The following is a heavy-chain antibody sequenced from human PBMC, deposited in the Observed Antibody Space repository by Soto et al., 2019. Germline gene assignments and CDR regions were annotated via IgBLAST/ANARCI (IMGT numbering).Heavy chain of an antibody. D-gene: IGHD3-3*01. CDR1: GGSFSGYY. CDR2: INHSGST. Sequence: QVQLQQWGAGLLKPSETLSLTCAVYGGSFSGYYWSWIRQPPGKGLEWIGEINHSGSTNYNPSLKSRVIISVDTSKNQFSLKLSSVTAADTAVYYCARASYYDFWSGYYTDYYYGMDVWGQGTTVTVSS. CDR3: ARASYYDFWSGYYTDYYYGMDV. J-gene: IGHJ6*02. V-gene: IGHV4-34*01.